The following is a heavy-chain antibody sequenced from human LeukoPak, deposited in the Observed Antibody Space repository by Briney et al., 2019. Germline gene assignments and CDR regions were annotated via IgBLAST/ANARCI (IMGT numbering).Heavy chain of an antibody. CDR3: AREGNAFDV. CDR2: IKQDGSVQ. V-gene: IGHV3-7*03. Sequence: PGGSLRLSCAASGFTFSSYAMSWVRQAPGKGLEWLANIKQDGSVQYYVDSVKGRFTISRDNAKKSVYLQMDSLRPEDTAVYYCAREGNAFDVWGQGTRVTVSS. CDR1: GFTFSSYA. J-gene: IGHJ3*01.